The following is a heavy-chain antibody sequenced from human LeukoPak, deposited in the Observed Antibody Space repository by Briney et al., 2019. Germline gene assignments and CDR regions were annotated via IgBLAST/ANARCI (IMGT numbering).Heavy chain of an antibody. J-gene: IGHJ4*02. D-gene: IGHD1-1*01. Sequence: SETLSLTCTVSGYSISSGYYWGWIRQPPGKGLEWIGSIYHSGSTYYNPSLKSRVTISVDTSKNQFSLKLSSVTAADTAMYYCARHFPGTDYAPFDYWGQGTLVTVSS. CDR3: ARHFPGTDYAPFDY. CDR2: IYHSGST. V-gene: IGHV4-38-2*02. CDR1: GYSISSGYY.